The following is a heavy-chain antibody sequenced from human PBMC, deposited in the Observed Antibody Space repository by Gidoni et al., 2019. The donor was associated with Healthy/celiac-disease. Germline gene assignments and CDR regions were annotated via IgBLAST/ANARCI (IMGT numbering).Heavy chain of an antibody. CDR1: GFTFDNYA. CDR2: LNDSGDNT. Sequence: EVQLLESGGALVQPGGSLRLSCAAAGFTFDNYAMSWVRQAPGKGLEWVSSLNDSGDNTYHADSVKGRFAISRDNSKNTLYLQMNSLKVDDTAIYYCVKAPPNAYCPDGFCYHAHWGQGTLVTVSS. CDR3: VKAPPNAYCPDGFCYHAH. J-gene: IGHJ4*02. V-gene: IGHV3-23*01. D-gene: IGHD2-8*01.